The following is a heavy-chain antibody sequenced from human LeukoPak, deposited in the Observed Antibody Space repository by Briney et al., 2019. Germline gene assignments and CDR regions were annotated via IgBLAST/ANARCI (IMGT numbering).Heavy chain of an antibody. D-gene: IGHD5-24*01. CDR3: AKALGGMATIEQH. CDR2: IIPILGIA. J-gene: IGHJ1*01. CDR1: GGTFSSYA. V-gene: IGHV1-69*04. Sequence: GASVKVSCKASGGTFSSYAISWVRQAPGQGLEWMGRIIPILGIANYAQKFQGRVTITADKSTNTAYMELSSLRSEDTAVYYCAKALGGMATIEQHWGQGTLVTVSS.